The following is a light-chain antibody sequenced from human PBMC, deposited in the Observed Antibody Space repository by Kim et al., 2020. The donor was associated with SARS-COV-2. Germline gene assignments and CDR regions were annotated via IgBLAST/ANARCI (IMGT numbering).Light chain of an antibody. J-gene: IGKJ1*01. Sequence: IVMTQSPDSLAVSLGERATINCKSSQSVLYNSNNKNYLAWYQQKPGQPPKLLIYWASTRESGVPDRFSGSGSGTDFTRTISSLQAEDVAVYYCQQYYSAPRTFGQGTKVDI. CDR3: QQYYSAPRT. CDR1: QSVLYNSNNKNY. V-gene: IGKV4-1*01. CDR2: WAS.